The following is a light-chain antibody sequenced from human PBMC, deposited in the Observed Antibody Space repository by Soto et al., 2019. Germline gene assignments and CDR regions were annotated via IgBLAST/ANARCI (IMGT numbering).Light chain of an antibody. CDR2: DAS. V-gene: IGKV1-5*01. Sequence: GDGVTITCRASQTISGWLAWYQQRPGKAPKLLISDASSLRSGVPSRFSGSGSGTEFTLTISSLQPDDFVSYYCQQYKSYPWTFGHGTTVEV. CDR1: QTISGW. J-gene: IGKJ1*01. CDR3: QQYKSYPWT.